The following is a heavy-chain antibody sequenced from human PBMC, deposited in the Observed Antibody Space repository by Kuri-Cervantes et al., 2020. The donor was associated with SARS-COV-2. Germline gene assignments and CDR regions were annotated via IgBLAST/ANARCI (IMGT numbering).Heavy chain of an antibody. V-gene: IGHV3-30-3*01. CDR2: ISYDGSNK. J-gene: IGHJ6*03. D-gene: IGHD2-8*01. CDR3: TRAQKLGYCTNGVCYHYYYYYMDV. Sequence: LSLTCAASGFTFSSYAMHWVRQAPGKGLEWVAVISYDGSNKYYADSVKGRFTISRDNAKNSLYLQMNSLRAEDTAVYYCTRAQKLGYCTNGVCYHYYYYYMDVWGKGTTVTVSS. CDR1: GFTFSSYA.